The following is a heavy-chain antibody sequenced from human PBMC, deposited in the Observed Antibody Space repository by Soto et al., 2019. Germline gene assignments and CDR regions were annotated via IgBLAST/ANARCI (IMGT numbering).Heavy chain of an antibody. D-gene: IGHD3-22*01. V-gene: IGHV1-69*01. Sequence: GXSVKVSCKTSGGTFGNYAINWGRQAPVQGLEWMGGIIPIFGTADYAQNFQGRVTITADESTSTAYMELSSLRSEDTAVYYCAREMFYYDSNGYFDYWGQGTLVTVSS. J-gene: IGHJ4*02. CDR1: GGTFGNYA. CDR2: IIPIFGTA. CDR3: AREMFYYDSNGYFDY.